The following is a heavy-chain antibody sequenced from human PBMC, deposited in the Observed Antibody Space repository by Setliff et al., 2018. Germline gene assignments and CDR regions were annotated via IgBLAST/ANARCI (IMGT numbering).Heavy chain of an antibody. CDR3: ARDDLNPSLLWFGEFSGSYYYYYGMDV. V-gene: IGHV3-21*01. Sequence: GGSLRLSCAASGFTFSSYSINWVRQAPGKGLEWVSSITSSSSYIYYADSVKGRFTVSRDNAKNSLYLQMNSLRAEDTAVYYCARDDLNPSLLWFGEFSGSYYYYYGMDVWGQGTTVTVSS. CDR2: ITSSSSYI. CDR1: GFTFSSYS. D-gene: IGHD3-10*01. J-gene: IGHJ6*02.